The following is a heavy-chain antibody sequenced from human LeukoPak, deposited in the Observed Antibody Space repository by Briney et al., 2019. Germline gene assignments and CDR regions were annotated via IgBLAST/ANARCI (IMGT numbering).Heavy chain of an antibody. CDR1: GGSISSYY. CDR3: ARARRCSSTSCYFDRYFDL. V-gene: IGHV4-4*07. D-gene: IGHD2-2*01. CDR2: IYTSGST. J-gene: IGHJ2*01. Sequence: SETLSLTCTVSGGSISSYYWSWIRQPAGKGLEWIGRIYTSGSTNYNPSLKSRVTMSVDTSKNQFSLKLSSVTAADTAMYCARARRCSSTSCYFDRYFDLWGRGTLVTVSS.